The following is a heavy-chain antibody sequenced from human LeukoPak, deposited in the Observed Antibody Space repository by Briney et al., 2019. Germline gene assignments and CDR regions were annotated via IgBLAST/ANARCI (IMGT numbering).Heavy chain of an antibody. J-gene: IGHJ6*02. Sequence: GSLRLSCAASGFTVSSNYMSWVRQAPGKGLEWVSVIYSGGSTYYADSVKGRFTISRDNSKNTLYLQMNSLRAEDTAVYYCARVGSSWDYGMDVWGQGTTVTVSS. V-gene: IGHV3-53*01. CDR1: GFTVSSNY. CDR2: IYSGGST. D-gene: IGHD6-13*01. CDR3: ARVGSSWDYGMDV.